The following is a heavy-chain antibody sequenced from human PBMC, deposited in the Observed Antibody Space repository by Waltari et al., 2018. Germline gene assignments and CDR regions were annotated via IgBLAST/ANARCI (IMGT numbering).Heavy chain of an antibody. J-gene: IGHJ4*02. V-gene: IGHV4-38-2*01. Sequence: QVQLQESGPGLVKPSETLSPTCAVSGYSISSGYYWGWIRQPPGKGLEWIGSIYHSGSTYYNPSLKSRVTISVDTSKNQFSLKLSSVTAADTAVYYCARGCSSTSCHLDYWGQGTLVTVSS. CDR3: ARGCSSTSCHLDY. CDR2: IYHSGST. D-gene: IGHD2-2*01. CDR1: GYSISSGYY.